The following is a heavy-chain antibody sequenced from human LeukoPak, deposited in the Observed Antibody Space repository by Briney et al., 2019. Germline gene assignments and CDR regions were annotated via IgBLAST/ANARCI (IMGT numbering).Heavy chain of an antibody. J-gene: IGHJ3*02. CDR1: GYTFTTYA. V-gene: IGHV7-4-1*02. D-gene: IGHD3-22*01. Sequence: ASVKVSCKASGYTFTTYAMNWVRQAPGQGLEWMGWINTNTGNPTYAQGFTGRFVFSLDTPVSTAYLQISTLKAEDTAVYYCARLFDYYDSGRRSFDIWGQGTMVTVSS. CDR2: INTNTGNP. CDR3: ARLFDYYDSGRRSFDI.